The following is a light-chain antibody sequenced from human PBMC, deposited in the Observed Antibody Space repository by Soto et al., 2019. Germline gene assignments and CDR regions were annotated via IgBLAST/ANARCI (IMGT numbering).Light chain of an antibody. V-gene: IGLV2-14*01. Sequence: QSALTQPASVSGSPGQSITISCTGTSSDVGGYNYVSWYQQHPGKAPKLLIYEVSTRPSGVSNRFSGSKSGNTASLTISGLQAEDEADYYCSSYTSSTLVVFGTGTKVTVL. J-gene: IGLJ1*01. CDR2: EVS. CDR1: SSDVGGYNY. CDR3: SSYTSSTLVV.